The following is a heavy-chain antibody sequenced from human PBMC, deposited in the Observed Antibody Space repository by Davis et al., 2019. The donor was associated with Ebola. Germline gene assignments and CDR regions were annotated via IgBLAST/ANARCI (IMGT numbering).Heavy chain of an antibody. CDR3: ATDRGYSYGYDY. CDR1: GYTFTGYY. V-gene: IGHV1-2*06. D-gene: IGHD5-18*01. CDR2: INPNSDYT. J-gene: IGHJ4*02. Sequence: AASVKVSCKASGYTFTGYYMHWVRQAPGQGLEWMGRINPNSDYTNYAQKLQGRVTMTTDTSTSTAYMELRSLRSDDTAVYYCATDRGYSYGYDYWGQGTLVTVSS.